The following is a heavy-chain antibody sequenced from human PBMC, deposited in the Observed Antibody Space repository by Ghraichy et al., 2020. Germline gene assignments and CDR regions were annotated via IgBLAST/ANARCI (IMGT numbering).Heavy chain of an antibody. Sequence: GESLNISCAASGFTFSNYWMSWVRQAPGKGLEWVASIKQDGSEIHYVDSLKGRFTISRDNAKNSLFLQMNSLRAEDTGVYYCAREKAASSGNYFYYYGMDVWGQGTTVTVSS. CDR2: IKQDGSEI. CDR1: GFTFSNYW. V-gene: IGHV3-7*01. J-gene: IGHJ6*02. CDR3: AREKAASSGNYFYYYGMDV. D-gene: IGHD3-22*01.